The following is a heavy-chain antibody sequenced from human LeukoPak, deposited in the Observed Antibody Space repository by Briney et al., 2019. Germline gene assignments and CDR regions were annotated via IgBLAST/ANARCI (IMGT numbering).Heavy chain of an antibody. Sequence: SETLSLTCTVSGGSISSYYWSWIRQPAGKGLEWIGRIYTSGSTNYNPSLKSRVTMSVDTSKNQFSLKLSSVTAADTAVYYCARAVSSGWKKADAFDIWGQGTMVTVSS. V-gene: IGHV4-4*07. J-gene: IGHJ3*02. CDR3: ARAVSSGWKKADAFDI. CDR2: IYTSGST. D-gene: IGHD6-19*01. CDR1: GGSISSYY.